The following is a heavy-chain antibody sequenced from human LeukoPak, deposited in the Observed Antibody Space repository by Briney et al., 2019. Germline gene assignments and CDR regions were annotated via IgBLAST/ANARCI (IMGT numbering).Heavy chain of an antibody. V-gene: IGHV1-69*13. J-gene: IGHJ6*02. CDR3: AKGRAMDYNYDMDV. Sequence: GASVKVSCKASGGTFNYYAINWVRQAPGQGLEWMGRVIPMFNTPNYAQKFQGRVTTTADGSTSTGYMEVSSLRPEDTAVYFCAKGRAMDYNYDMDVWGQGTTVTISS. CDR2: VIPMFNTP. CDR1: GGTFNYYA.